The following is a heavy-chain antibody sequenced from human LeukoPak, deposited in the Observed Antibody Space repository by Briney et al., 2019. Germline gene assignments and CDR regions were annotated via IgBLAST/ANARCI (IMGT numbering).Heavy chain of an antibody. CDR2: ISPGGGPT. Sequence: TGGSLRLSCAGSGFPFSSHGMNWVRQAPGKGLEWVSGISPGGGPTYYADSVKGRLTISRDDSKSTLYLQMKNLRAEDTAVYYCAKDPVYDSSGYYYDEGIDYWGQGTLVTVSS. V-gene: IGHV3-23*01. CDR3: AKDPVYDSSGYYYDEGIDY. D-gene: IGHD3-22*01. J-gene: IGHJ4*02. CDR1: GFPFSSHG.